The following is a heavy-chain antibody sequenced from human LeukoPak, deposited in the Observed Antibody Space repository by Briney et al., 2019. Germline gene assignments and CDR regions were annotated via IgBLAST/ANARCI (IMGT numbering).Heavy chain of an antibody. CDR3: AKDWHFDL. CDR2: IIGGSGAST. CDR1: GFTVSSDA. Sequence: GGSLRLSCVASGFTVSSDAITWVRQAPGRGQEWGAGIIGGSGASTYYADSAKGRFTVTRDNSRNTVYLQMNRLRAEDTALYYCAKDWHFDLWGRGTLVTVSS. V-gene: IGHV3-23*01. J-gene: IGHJ2*01.